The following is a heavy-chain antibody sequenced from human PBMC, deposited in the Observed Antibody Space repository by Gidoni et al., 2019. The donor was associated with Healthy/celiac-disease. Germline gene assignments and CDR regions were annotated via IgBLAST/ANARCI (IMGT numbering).Heavy chain of an antibody. V-gene: IGHV1-58*02. CDR3: AADLGDSSGYYFFDY. Sequence: QMQLVQSGPEVKKPGTSVKVSCKASGFTFTSSAMQWVRQARGQRLEWIGWSVVGSGNTNYAQKFQERVTITRDMSTSTAYMELSSLRSEDTAVYYCAADLGDSSGYYFFDYWGQGTLVTVSS. J-gene: IGHJ4*02. D-gene: IGHD3-22*01. CDR1: GFTFTSSA. CDR2: SVVGSGNT.